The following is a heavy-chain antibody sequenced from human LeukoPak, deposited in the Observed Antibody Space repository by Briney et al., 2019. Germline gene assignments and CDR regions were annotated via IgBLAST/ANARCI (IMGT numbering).Heavy chain of an antibody. V-gene: IGHV3-66*01. CDR3: ARVPIVGATPPNDY. J-gene: IGHJ4*02. CDR1: GFTFSSYA. CDR2: IYSGGST. Sequence: PGGSLRLSCAASGFTFSSYAMSWVRQAPGKGLEWVSVIYSGGSTYYADSVKGRFTISRDNSKNTLYLQMNSLRAEDTAVYYCARVPIVGATPPNDYWGQGTLVTVSS. D-gene: IGHD1-26*01.